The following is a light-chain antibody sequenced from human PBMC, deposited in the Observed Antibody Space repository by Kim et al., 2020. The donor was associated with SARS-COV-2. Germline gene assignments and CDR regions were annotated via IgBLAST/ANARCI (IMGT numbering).Light chain of an antibody. Sequence: AAVGGRVTITCRASQTISNSLAWYQQKPGKAPSLLIYAASTLQSGVPSRFSGSGSGTDFTLTISSLQPEDFATYYCQQGDTFPFTFGQGTRLEIK. CDR3: QQGDTFPFT. J-gene: IGKJ5*01. V-gene: IGKV1-12*01. CDR1: QTISNS. CDR2: AAS.